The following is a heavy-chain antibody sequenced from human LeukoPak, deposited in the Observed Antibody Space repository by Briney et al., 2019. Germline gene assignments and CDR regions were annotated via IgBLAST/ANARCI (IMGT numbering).Heavy chain of an antibody. V-gene: IGHV1-69*04. CDR2: IIPIFGIA. J-gene: IGHJ6*02. CDR1: GGTFSSYA. Sequence: SVKVSCTASGGTFSSYAISWVRQAPGQGLEWMGRIIPIFGIANYAQKFQGRVTITADKSTSTDYMELSSLRSEDTAVYYYASLDGYCSGGSCYSPDYYGMDVWGQGTTVTVSS. D-gene: IGHD2-15*01. CDR3: ASLDGYCSGGSCYSPDYYGMDV.